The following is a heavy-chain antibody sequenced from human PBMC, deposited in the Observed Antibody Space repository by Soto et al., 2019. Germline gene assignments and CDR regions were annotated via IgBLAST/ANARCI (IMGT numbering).Heavy chain of an antibody. CDR1: GGSISSYY. V-gene: IGHV4-59*01. CDR2: IYYRGST. CDR3: ARWKEYYYYIDV. Sequence: PSETLSLTCTVSGGSISSYYWSWIRQPPGKGLEWNGYIYYRGSTNYNPSLKSRVTISVDTSKNQFSLKLSSATAVDTAVYYCARWKEYYYYIDVWGKGTTVTVSS. D-gene: IGHD1-1*01. J-gene: IGHJ6*03.